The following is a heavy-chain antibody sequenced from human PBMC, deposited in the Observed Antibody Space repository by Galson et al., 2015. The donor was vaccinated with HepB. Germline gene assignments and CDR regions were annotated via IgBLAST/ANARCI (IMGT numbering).Heavy chain of an antibody. CDR2: ISGSGANT. CDR1: GFTFSNYA. Sequence: SLRLSCAASGFTFSNYAMSWVRQAPGKGLEWVSGISGSGANTYYADFVKGRFTISRDSSENTLHLHMNSLRVEDTAVYHCAKEGGYFGLGSPPGGDSWGQGTLVTVSS. J-gene: IGHJ5*01. D-gene: IGHD3/OR15-3a*01. CDR3: AKEGGYFGLGSPPGGDS. V-gene: IGHV3-23*01.